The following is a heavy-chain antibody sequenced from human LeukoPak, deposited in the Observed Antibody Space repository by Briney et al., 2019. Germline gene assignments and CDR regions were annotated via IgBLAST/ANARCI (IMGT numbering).Heavy chain of an antibody. Sequence: SETLSLTCAVSGGSISSSNWWSWVRQPPGKGLEWIGEIYHSGSTNYNPSLKSRVTISVDKSKNQFSLKLSSVTAADTAVYYCARDRKGSGSYYLGGLDYWGQGTLVTVSS. V-gene: IGHV4-4*02. CDR3: ARDRKGSGSYYLGGLDY. CDR2: IYHSGST. CDR1: GGSISSSNW. D-gene: IGHD3-10*01. J-gene: IGHJ4*02.